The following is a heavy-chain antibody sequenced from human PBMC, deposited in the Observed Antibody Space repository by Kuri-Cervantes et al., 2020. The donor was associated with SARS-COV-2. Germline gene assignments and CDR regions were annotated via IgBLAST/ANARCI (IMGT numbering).Heavy chain of an antibody. V-gene: IGHV4-59*08. CDR1: GGSISSHY. Sequence: SETLSLTCTVSGGSISSHYWSWIRQPPGKGLEWIGYIYYSGSTNYNPSLKSRVTISVDTSKNQFSLKLSSVTAADTAVYYCAAWVVTTWGAFDIWGQGTMVTVSS. D-gene: IGHD4-23*01. CDR3: AAWVVTTWGAFDI. J-gene: IGHJ3*02. CDR2: IYYSGST.